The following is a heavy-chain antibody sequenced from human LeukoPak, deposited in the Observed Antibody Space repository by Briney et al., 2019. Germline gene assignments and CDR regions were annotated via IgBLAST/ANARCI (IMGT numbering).Heavy chain of an antibody. D-gene: IGHD3-3*01. CDR3: ARDLIPIFGVATGGLDY. CDR2: ISSSGSTI. J-gene: IGHJ4*02. V-gene: IGHV3-48*03. Sequence: GGSLRLSCAASGFTFSSYEMNWVRQAPGKGLEWVSYISSSGSTIYYADSVKGRFTISRDNAKNSLYLQMNSLRAEDTAVYYCARDLIPIFGVATGGLDYWGQGTLVTVSS. CDR1: GFTFSSYE.